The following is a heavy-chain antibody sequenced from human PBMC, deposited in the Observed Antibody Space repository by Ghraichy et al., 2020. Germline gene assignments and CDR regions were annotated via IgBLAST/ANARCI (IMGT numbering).Heavy chain of an antibody. D-gene: IGHD3-9*01. CDR2: MNPDSGNT. Sequence: ASVKVSCKPSGYTFTSYDINWVRQAHGQGLEWMGWMNPDSGNTGYAQKFQGRVTMTRNTSIRAAYMELSSLRSEDTAVYYCARTVRVDWRLDLWGQGTLVTVSS. CDR3: ARTVRVDWRLDL. V-gene: IGHV1-8*02. J-gene: IGHJ4*02. CDR1: GYTFTSYD.